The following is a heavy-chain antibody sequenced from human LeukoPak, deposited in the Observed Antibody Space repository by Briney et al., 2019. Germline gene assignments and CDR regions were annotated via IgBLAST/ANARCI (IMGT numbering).Heavy chain of an antibody. D-gene: IGHD3-10*01. J-gene: IGHJ5*02. CDR1: GGFISSYY. V-gene: IGHV4-59*01. Sequence: ASETLSLTCTVSGGFISSYYWSWIRQSPGKGLECIGYIHYTGSTNYNPSLKSRVTISVETSKNQFSLKLKSVTAADTAVYYCARGGYYGSGNDFRFDPWGQGTLVTVSS. CDR2: IHYTGST. CDR3: ARGGYYGSGNDFRFDP.